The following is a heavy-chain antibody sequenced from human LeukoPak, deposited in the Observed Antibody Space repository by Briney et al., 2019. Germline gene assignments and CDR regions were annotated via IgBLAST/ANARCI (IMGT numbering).Heavy chain of an antibody. CDR2: INPNSGGT. J-gene: IGHJ1*01. CDR1: GYTVTGYY. Sequence: ASVKVSCKASGYTVTGYYMHWVRQAPGQGLEWMGWINPNSGGTNYAQKFQGRVTMTRDTSISTAYMELSRLRSDDTAVYYCARGFIAAAGTYYFQHWGQGTLVTVSS. D-gene: IGHD6-13*01. V-gene: IGHV1-2*02. CDR3: ARGFIAAAGTYYFQH.